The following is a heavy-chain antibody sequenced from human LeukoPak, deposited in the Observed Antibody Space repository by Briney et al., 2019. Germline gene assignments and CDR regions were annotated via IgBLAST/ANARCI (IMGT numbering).Heavy chain of an antibody. CDR1: GYSISRGFY. CDR3: ARVEREQLVDYY. CDR2: INHSGST. V-gene: IGHV4-38-2*02. J-gene: IGHJ4*02. Sequence: SETLSLTCSVSGYSISRGFYWALVRQPPGKGLEWTGSINHSGSTSYKPSLKSRVTMSVDTSKNQFSLKVNSVTAADTAVYFCARVEREQLVDYYWGQGTLVTVSS. D-gene: IGHD6-6*01.